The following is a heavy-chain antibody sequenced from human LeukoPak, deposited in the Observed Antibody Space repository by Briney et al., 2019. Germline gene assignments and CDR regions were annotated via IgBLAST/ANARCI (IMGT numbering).Heavy chain of an antibody. Sequence: PGGSLRLSCAASGFTFSSYAMSWVRQPPGKGLEWIGEINHSGSTNYNPSLKSRVTISVDTSKNQFSLKLSSVTAADTAVYYCASGYYDIPTDDWGQGTLVTVSS. CDR1: GFTFSSYA. D-gene: IGHD3-9*01. V-gene: IGHV4-34*01. J-gene: IGHJ4*02. CDR3: ASGYYDIPTDD. CDR2: INHSGST.